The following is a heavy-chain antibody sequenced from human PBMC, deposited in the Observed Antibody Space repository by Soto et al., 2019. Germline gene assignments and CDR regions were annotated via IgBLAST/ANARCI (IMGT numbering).Heavy chain of an antibody. CDR1: GFTFSSYA. CDR2: ISGSGGST. CDR3: AKPTMTVVVTYNWFDP. Sequence: HPGGSLRLSCAASGFTFSSYAMSWVRQAPGKGLEWVSAISGSGGSTYYADSVKGRFTISRDNSKNTLYLQMNSLRAEDTAVYYCAKPTMTVVVTYNWFDPWGQGTLVTVSS. J-gene: IGHJ5*02. V-gene: IGHV3-23*01. D-gene: IGHD3-22*01.